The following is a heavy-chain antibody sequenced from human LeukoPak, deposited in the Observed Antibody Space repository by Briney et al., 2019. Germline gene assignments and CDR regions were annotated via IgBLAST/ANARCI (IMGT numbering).Heavy chain of an antibody. Sequence: GASVKVSCKASGGTFSSYAISWVRQAPGQGLEWMGWINPNSGGTNYAQKFQGRVTMTRDTSISTAYMELSRLRSDDTAVYYCARVGSSPPTYYFDYWGQGTLVTVSS. D-gene: IGHD6-6*01. J-gene: IGHJ4*02. CDR2: INPNSGGT. CDR1: GGTFSSYA. CDR3: ARVGSSPPTYYFDY. V-gene: IGHV1-2*02.